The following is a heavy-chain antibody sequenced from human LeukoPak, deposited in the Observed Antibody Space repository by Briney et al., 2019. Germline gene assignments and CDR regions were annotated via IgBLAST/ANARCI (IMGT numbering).Heavy chain of an antibody. CDR3: AKDFRVGARSFDY. D-gene: IGHD1-26*01. CDR2: IQYDASYD. J-gene: IGHJ4*02. V-gene: IGHV3-30*02. Sequence: PGGSLRLSCAASGFTFSTYAMHWVRQGPGKGLEWVSFIQYDASYDLYSDSVRGRFTISRDNSKNILYLQMNSLRTEDSAVYFCAKDFRVGARSFDYWGQGTLVTVSS. CDR1: GFTFSTYA.